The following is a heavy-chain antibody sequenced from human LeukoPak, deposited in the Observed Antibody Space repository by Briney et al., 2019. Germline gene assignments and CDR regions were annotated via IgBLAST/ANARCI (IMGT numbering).Heavy chain of an antibody. D-gene: IGHD6-19*01. J-gene: IGHJ4*02. CDR3: AKGIAVAGNY. V-gene: IGHV3-23*01. CDR2: LRGSGAST. CDR1: GFTFSSYA. Sequence: PGGSLRLSCAASGFTFSSYAMSWVRQAPGKGLEWVSALRGSGASTYYADSVKGRFTISRDKSKNTLYLQMNSLRAEDTAVYYCAKGIAVAGNYWGQGTLVTVSS.